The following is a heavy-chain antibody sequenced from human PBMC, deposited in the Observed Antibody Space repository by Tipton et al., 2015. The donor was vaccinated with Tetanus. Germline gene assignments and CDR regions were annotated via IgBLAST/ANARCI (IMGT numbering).Heavy chain of an antibody. D-gene: IGHD2-2*01. CDR1: GGSISSSYYY. J-gene: IGHJ4*02. V-gene: IGHV4-39*01. CDR2: LDYSGNT. CDR3: AKSDRVTRTSWYFHD. Sequence: TLSLTCTVSGGSISSSYYYWGWIRQPPGKGLEWIGSLDYSGNTYYNSSPMSRVTISVDTPKNQFSLSLNSVTAVDTAVYYCAKSDRVTRTSWYFHDWGQGTLVTVSS.